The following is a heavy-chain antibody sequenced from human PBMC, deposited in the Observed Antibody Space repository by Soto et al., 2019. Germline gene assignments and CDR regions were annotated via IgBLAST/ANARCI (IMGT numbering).Heavy chain of an antibody. J-gene: IGHJ4*02. CDR2: ISYSGST. CDR1: GGSISSGNYY. V-gene: IGHV4-30-4*01. CDR3: ATMGTPATGLYYFDY. Sequence: SETLSLTCTVSGGSISSGNYYWSWIRQPPGKGLEWIGFISYSGSTYYNASLKSRVTISVDTSKNQFSLNLSFVTAADTAVYYCATMGTPATGLYYFDYRGQGTLVTVSS. D-gene: IGHD1-7*01.